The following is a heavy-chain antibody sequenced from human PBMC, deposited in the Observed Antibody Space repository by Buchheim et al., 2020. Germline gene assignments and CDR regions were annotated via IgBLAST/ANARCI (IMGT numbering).Heavy chain of an antibody. J-gene: IGHJ4*02. CDR2: ISSSSSTI. V-gene: IGHV3-48*04. D-gene: IGHD1-1*01. CDR1: GFTFSSYS. Sequence: EVQLVESGGGLVQPGGSLRLSCAASGFTFSSYSMNWVRQAPGKGLEWASYISSSSSTIYYADSVKGRFTISRDNAKNSLYLQMNSLRAEDTAVYYCAKADGTRPPRNPNFDYWGQGTL. CDR3: AKADGTRPPRNPNFDY.